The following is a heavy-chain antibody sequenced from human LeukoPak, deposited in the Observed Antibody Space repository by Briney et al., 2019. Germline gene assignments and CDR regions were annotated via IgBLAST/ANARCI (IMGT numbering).Heavy chain of an antibody. CDR3: SRDFVGAEDY. J-gene: IGHJ4*02. D-gene: IGHD3-16*01. CDR1: GFIISSYW. Sequence: GGSLRLSCSASGFIISSYWMHWVRQAPGKGLVWVSRINPAGSVTNHADSVRGRFTISRDTATNTLYLEMNSLRAEDTAVYYCSRDFVGAEDYWGQGTLVTVSS. CDR2: INPAGSVT. V-gene: IGHV3-74*01.